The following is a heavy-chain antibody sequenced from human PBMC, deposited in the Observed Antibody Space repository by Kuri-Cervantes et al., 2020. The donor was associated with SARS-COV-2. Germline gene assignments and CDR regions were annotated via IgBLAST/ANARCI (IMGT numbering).Heavy chain of an antibody. D-gene: IGHD6-13*01. CDR3: AKDWWSRGIAVAGRPTGVDY. CDR2: IWYDGSNK. Sequence: GGSLRLSCAASGFTFSSYGMHWVRQAPGKGLEWVAVIWYDGSNKYYADSVKGRFTISRDNSKNTLCLQMNSLRAEDTAVYYCAKDWWSRGIAVAGRPTGVDYWGQGTLVTVSS. CDR1: GFTFSSYG. V-gene: IGHV3-30*02. J-gene: IGHJ4*02.